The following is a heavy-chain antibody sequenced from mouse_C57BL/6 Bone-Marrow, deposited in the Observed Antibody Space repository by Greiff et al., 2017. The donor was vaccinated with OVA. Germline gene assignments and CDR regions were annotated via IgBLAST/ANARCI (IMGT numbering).Heavy chain of an antibody. CDR2: IWSGGST. Sequence: VQLQQSGPGLVQPSQSLSITCTVSGFSLTSYGVHWVRQSPGKGLEWLGVIWSGGSTDYNAAFISRLSISKDNSKSQVFFKMNSLQVDDTAIYYCARISGHYAMDYWGQGTSVTVSS. CDR3: ARISGHYAMDY. CDR1: GFSLTSYG. J-gene: IGHJ4*01. V-gene: IGHV2-2*01.